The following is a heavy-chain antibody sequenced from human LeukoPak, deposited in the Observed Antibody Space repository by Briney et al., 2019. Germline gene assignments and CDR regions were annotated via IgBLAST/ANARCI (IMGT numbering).Heavy chain of an antibody. D-gene: IGHD6-6*01. Sequence: GGSLRLSCAASGFTFSSYWMHWVRQAPGKGLGWVSRINSDGSSTSYADSVRGRFSISRDNAKNTLYLQMNSLRAEDTAVYYCARGLSGYASSLGYWGQGTLVTVSA. V-gene: IGHV3-74*01. CDR2: INSDGSST. CDR1: GFTFSSYW. CDR3: ARGLSGYASSLGY. J-gene: IGHJ4*02.